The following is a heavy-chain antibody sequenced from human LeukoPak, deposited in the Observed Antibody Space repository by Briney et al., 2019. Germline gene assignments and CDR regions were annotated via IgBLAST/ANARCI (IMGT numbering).Heavy chain of an antibody. D-gene: IGHD3-22*01. CDR3: ARGRMVIRQFRSPVSGPYYFDY. CDR2: INHSGST. J-gene: IGHJ4*02. V-gene: IGHV4-34*01. CDR1: GGSFSGYY. Sequence: PSETLSLTCAVYGGSFSGYYWSWIRQPPGKGLEWIGEINHSGSTNYNPSLKSRVTISVDTSKNQFSLKLSSVTAADTAVYYCARGRMVIRQFRSPVSGPYYFDYWGQGTLVTVSS.